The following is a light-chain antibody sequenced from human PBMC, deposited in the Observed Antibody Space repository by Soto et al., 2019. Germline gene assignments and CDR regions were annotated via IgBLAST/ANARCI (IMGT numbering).Light chain of an antibody. J-gene: IGKJ4*01. CDR1: QSVSSSY. V-gene: IGKV3-15*01. CDR2: GAS. Sequence: TLSPRTLSLAAGATPSRTSSQSVSSSYLAWYQQTPGQAPRLLIYGASNRAAGISARFSGSGSGTEFTLTISSLQSEDFAVYYCQQYNIWPFPFGGGAKAAIK. CDR3: QQYNIWPFP.